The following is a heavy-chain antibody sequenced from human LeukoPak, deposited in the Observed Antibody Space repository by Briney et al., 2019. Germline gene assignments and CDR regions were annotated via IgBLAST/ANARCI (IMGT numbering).Heavy chain of an antibody. J-gene: IGHJ5*02. CDR1: GGSFSGYY. CDR2: INHSGST. V-gene: IGHV4-34*01. Sequence: KPSETLSLTCAVYGGSFSGYYWSWIRQPPGKGLEWIGEINHSGSTNYNPSLKSRVTISVDTSKNQFSLKLSSVTAADTAVYYCAREVHGDYVVKAWFDPWGQGTLVTVSS. D-gene: IGHD4-17*01. CDR3: AREVHGDYVVKAWFDP.